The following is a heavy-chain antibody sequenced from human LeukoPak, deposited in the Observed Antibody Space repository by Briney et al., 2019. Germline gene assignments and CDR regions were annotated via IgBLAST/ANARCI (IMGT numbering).Heavy chain of an antibody. CDR2: SFYSGNP. J-gene: IGHJ4*02. D-gene: IGHD6-13*01. CDR3: ASLHLPSSWYQESLFDY. V-gene: IGHV4-59*12. Sequence: PSETLSLTCTVSGGSISNYYWYWMRQPPGKGLEWIAYSFYSGNPNYNPSLKSRVTISVDTSKNQFSLKLTSVTAADTAVYYCASLHLPSSWYQESLFDYWGQGTLVTVSS. CDR1: GGSISNYY.